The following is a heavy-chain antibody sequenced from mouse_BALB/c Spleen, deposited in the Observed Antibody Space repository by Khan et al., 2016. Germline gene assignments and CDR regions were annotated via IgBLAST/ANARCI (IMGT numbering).Heavy chain of an antibody. V-gene: IGHV3-2*02. CDR1: GYSITSDYA. D-gene: IGHD1-1*01. Sequence: EVKLEESGPGLVKPSQSLSLTCTVTGYSITSDYAWNWIRQFPGNKLEWMGYLSYSGSTSYTPSLKSRISIIRDTSKNQFFLQLNSVTTEGAATYYWASDDYGSSYFDYWGKGTTLTVSA. CDR2: LSYSGST. CDR3: ASDDYGSSYFDY. J-gene: IGHJ2*01.